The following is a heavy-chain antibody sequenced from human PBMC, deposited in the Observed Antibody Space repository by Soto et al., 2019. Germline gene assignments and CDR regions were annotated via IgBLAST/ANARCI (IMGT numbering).Heavy chain of an antibody. CDR2: ISYDGSNK. D-gene: IGHD5-12*01. CDR3: ARDMGYSGYDREGVAVEAWGIDY. Sequence: QVQLVESGGGVVQPGRSLRLSCAASGFTFSSYAMHWVRQAPGKGLEWVAVISYDGSNKYYADSVKGRFTISRDNSKNTLYLKMNSLRAEDTAVYYCARDMGYSGYDREGVAVEAWGIDYWGQGTLVTVSS. J-gene: IGHJ4*02. V-gene: IGHV3-30-3*01. CDR1: GFTFSSYA.